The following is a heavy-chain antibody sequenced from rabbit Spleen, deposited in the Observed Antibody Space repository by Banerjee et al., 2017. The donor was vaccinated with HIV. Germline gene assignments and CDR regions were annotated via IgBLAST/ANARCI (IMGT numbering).Heavy chain of an antibody. CDR1: GFSFSSSYY. V-gene: IGHV1S45*01. Sequence: QEQLEESGGDLVKPEGSLTLTCTASGFSFSSSYYMCWVRQAPGKGLEWIACIDTGSSGFTYFATWAKGRFTCSKTSSTTVTLQMTRLTAADTATYFCARDAAGREDFNLWGPGTLVTVS. D-gene: IGHD4-2*01. CDR2: IDTGSSGFT. J-gene: IGHJ4*01. CDR3: ARDAAGREDFNL.